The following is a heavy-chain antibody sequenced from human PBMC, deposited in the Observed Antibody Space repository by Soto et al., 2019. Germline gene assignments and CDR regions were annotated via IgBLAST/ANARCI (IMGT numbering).Heavy chain of an antibody. CDR2: IYYSGST. Sequence: SETLSLACTVSGGSISSSSYYWGWIRQPPGKGLEWIGSIYYSGSTYYNPSLKSRVTISVDTSKNQFSLKLSSVTAADTAVYYCARQGIAVAGIFRSYYYYYGMDVWGQGTTVTVSS. J-gene: IGHJ6*02. CDR3: ARQGIAVAGIFRSYYYYYGMDV. D-gene: IGHD6-19*01. CDR1: GGSISSSSYY. V-gene: IGHV4-39*01.